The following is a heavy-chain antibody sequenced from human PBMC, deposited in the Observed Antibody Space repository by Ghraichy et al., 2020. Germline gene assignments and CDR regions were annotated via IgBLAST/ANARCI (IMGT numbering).Heavy chain of an antibody. D-gene: IGHD5-18*01. V-gene: IGHV3-7*04. CDR3: ARGGYNYGSNPIDY. CDR2: IKYDSSEK. CDR1: GFTFTSYS. Sequence: GESLNISCAASGFTFTSYSMTWVRQVPGKGLEWVANIKYDSSEKYYEDSVKGRFTISRDNAKNSLYLQMNSLRPDDTAVYYCARGGYNYGSNPIDYWGQGTRVTVSS. J-gene: IGHJ4*02.